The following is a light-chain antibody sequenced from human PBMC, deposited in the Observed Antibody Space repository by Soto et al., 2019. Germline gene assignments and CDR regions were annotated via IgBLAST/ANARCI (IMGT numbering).Light chain of an antibody. CDR1: QSISNH. Sequence: DIPMTQSPSSLSASVGDGVTITCRASQSISNHVNWYQQKPGKAPKLLISGASSLQGGVPSRFSGSGSGTDFTLTISGLQPEDFATYSCQQSYTIPIFGPGTTVDVK. CDR3: QQSYTIPI. J-gene: IGKJ3*01. V-gene: IGKV1-39*01. CDR2: GAS.